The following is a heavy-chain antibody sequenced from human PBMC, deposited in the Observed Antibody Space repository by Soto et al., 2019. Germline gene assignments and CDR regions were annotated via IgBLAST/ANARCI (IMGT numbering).Heavy chain of an antibody. V-gene: IGHV3-23*01. J-gene: IGHJ4*02. D-gene: IGHD3-10*01. CDR1: GFTFRTYA. CDR3: AKIPTGSGSSKFDY. CDR2: ISGSGSFT. Sequence: GGSLRLSXAASGFTFRTYAMNWVRQAPGKGLEWISAISGSGSFTHYADSVRGRFTISRDNSQNQLYLQMNNLRGDDTAMYYCAKIPTGSGSSKFDYWGQGIQVTVSS.